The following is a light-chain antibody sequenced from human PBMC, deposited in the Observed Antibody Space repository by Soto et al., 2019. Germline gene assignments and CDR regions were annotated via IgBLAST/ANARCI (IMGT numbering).Light chain of an antibody. CDR2: KAS. J-gene: IGKJ1*01. Sequence: DIQMTQSPSTLSGSVGDRVTITCRASQTISSWLAWYQQKPGKAPKLLIYKASTLKSGVPSRFSGSGSGTEFTLTISSLQPDDFATYYCQQYDTYWTFGQGTNVDI. CDR1: QTISSW. CDR3: QQYDTYWT. V-gene: IGKV1-5*03.